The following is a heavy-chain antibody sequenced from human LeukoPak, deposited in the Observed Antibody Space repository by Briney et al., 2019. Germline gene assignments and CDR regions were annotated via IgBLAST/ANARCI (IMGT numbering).Heavy chain of an antibody. CDR3: ARGLRITIFGVVIKKTPNNWFDP. V-gene: IGHV4-34*01. CDR1: GGSFSGYY. CDR2: INHSGST. J-gene: IGHJ5*02. Sequence: SETLSLTCAVYGGSFSGYYWSWIRQPPGKGLEWIGEINHSGSTNYNPSLKSRVTISVDTSKNQFSLKLSSVTAADTAVYYCARGLRITIFGVVIKKTPNNWFDPWGQGTLVTVSS. D-gene: IGHD3-3*01.